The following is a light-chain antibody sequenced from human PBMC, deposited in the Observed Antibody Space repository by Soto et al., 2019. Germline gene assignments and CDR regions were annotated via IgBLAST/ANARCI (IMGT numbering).Light chain of an antibody. Sequence: QSVLTQPRSVSGSPGQSVTISCTGTSSDVGYYNYVSWYQQYPGKAPKLMIYDVSGRPSGVPDRFSGSKSGSTASLTISGLQAEDEAYYYYCSYVGSFIFVFGTGTKVTVL. J-gene: IGLJ1*01. CDR1: SSDVGYYNY. V-gene: IGLV2-11*01. CDR2: DVS. CDR3: CSYVGSFIFV.